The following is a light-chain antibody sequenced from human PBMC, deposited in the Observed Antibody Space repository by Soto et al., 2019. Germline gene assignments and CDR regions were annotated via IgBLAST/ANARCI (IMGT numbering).Light chain of an antibody. CDR2: KAS. CDR1: QSISSW. CDR3: QQYNSYS. J-gene: IGKJ1*01. V-gene: IGKV1-5*03. Sequence: TQSPSTLSASVGDRVTITCRASQSISSWLAWYQQKPGKAPKLLIYKASSLESGVPSRFSGSGSGTEFTLTISSLQPDDFATYYCQQYNSYSFGQGTKVDI.